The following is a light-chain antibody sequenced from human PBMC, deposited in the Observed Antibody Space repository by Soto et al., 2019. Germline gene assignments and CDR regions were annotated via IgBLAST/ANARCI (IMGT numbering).Light chain of an antibody. Sequence: QSVLTQPPSVSGAPGQRVTIPCTGSSSNIGAGYDVHWYQHLPGTAPKLLIYGNSNRPSGVPDRFSGSKSGTSASLAITGLQAEDEADYYCQSYDSSLSGSEVFGTGTKVTVL. V-gene: IGLV1-40*01. CDR1: SSNIGAGYD. CDR2: GNS. J-gene: IGLJ1*01. CDR3: QSYDSSLSGSEV.